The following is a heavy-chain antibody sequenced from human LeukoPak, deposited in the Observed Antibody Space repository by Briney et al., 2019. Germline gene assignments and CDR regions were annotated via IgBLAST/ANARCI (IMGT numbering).Heavy chain of an antibody. V-gene: IGHV4-30-2*01. CDR1: GGSITSRGYS. J-gene: IGHJ4*02. CDR3: ARVRTGRFDF. CDR2: IYSSGST. Sequence: SETLSLTCAVSGGSITSRGYSWSWIRQPPGKGLEWIGYIYSSGSTYFNPSLKSRVTISLDMSQNQFSLKLTSVTAADTAVYYCARVRTGRFDFWGREPWSPSPQ. D-gene: IGHD1-14*01.